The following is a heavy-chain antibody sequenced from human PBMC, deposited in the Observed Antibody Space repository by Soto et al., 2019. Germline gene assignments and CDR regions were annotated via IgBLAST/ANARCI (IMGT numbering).Heavy chain of an antibody. J-gene: IGHJ5*02. CDR3: GRPWGIGLTPPGP. CDR1: GASINNTSYY. V-gene: IGHV4-39*01. CDR2: IYYSGKT. D-gene: IGHD6-13*01. Sequence: KLQESGPRLVKPSETLSLTCTVSGASINNTSYYWGWIRQSPGKGLEWIGNIYYSGKTYYSPSLKSRVSISVDASRNQFSLRLSSVTAADTAVYSCGRPWGIGLTPPGPWGQGVLVTVSS.